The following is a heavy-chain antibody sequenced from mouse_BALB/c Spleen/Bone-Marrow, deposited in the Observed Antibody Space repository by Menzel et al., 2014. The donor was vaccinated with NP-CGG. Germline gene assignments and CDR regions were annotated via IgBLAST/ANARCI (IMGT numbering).Heavy chain of an antibody. CDR2: ILPGSGST. CDR1: GYTFSRYW. J-gene: IGHJ3*01. CDR3: ARDYGNYVWFAN. Sequence: VQVVESGAELMKPGASVKISCKATGYTFSRYWIEWVKQRPGHGLEWIGEILPGSGSTNYNEKFKDKATFTADTSSNTAYMQLSSLTSEDSAVYYCARDYGNYVWFANWGQGTLVTVSA. V-gene: IGHV1-9*01. D-gene: IGHD2-1*01.